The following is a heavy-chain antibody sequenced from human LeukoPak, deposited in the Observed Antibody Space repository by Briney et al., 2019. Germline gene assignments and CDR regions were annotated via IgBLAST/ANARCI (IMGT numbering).Heavy chain of an antibody. Sequence: PGGSLRLSCAASGFTFSSFAMSWVRQAPGKGLECVSGISGGGGSTYYADSVKGRFTISRDNSKNTLSLQMNSLRPEDTAVYYCAKATRSSWFYYFDYWGQGTLVTLSS. V-gene: IGHV3-23*01. CDR2: ISGGGGST. J-gene: IGHJ4*02. CDR1: GFTFSSFA. CDR3: AKATRSSWFYYFDY. D-gene: IGHD6-13*01.